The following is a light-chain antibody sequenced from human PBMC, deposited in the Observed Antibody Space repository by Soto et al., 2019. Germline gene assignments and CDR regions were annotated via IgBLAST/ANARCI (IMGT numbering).Light chain of an antibody. V-gene: IGKV3-20*01. CDR3: QQYESLPIT. CDR1: EPLSSNS. CDR2: GAS. Sequence: EIVLTQSPGTLSLSPGERATLSCRASEPLSSNSLAWYQQRPGQTPRVLVYGASNRATGIPDNFSGSGSGTDFTLTISRLEPEDFAVYYCQQYESLPITFGGGTKVDI. J-gene: IGKJ4*01.